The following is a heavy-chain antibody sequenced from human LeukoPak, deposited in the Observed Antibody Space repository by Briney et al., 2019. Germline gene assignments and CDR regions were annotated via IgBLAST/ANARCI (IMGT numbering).Heavy chain of an antibody. V-gene: IGHV1-2*02. CDR2: ISANRGAT. D-gene: IGHD1-26*01. Sequence: ASVKVSCKASEYTFNYYYMHWVRQAPGQGLEWMGWISANRGATKYAQKFQGRVTMTRDTSISTVYMDLSRLTSDDTAVYYCARDGVREGHDGSLFDYWGQGTLVTVSS. CDR1: EYTFNYYY. CDR3: ARDGVREGHDGSLFDY. J-gene: IGHJ4*02.